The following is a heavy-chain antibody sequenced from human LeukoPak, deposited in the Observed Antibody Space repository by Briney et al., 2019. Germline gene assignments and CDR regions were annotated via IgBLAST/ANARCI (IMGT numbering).Heavy chain of an antibody. CDR1: GGSISSYY. D-gene: IGHD3-10*01. CDR2: IHTSGST. CDR3: ARDMVRGVIIWFDP. Sequence: SETLSLTCTVSGGSISSYYWSWIRQPAGKGLEWIGRIHTSGSTNYSPSLKSRVTMSVDTSKNQFSLKLSSVTAADTAVYYCARDMVRGVIIWFDPWGQGTLVTVSS. J-gene: IGHJ5*02. V-gene: IGHV4-4*07.